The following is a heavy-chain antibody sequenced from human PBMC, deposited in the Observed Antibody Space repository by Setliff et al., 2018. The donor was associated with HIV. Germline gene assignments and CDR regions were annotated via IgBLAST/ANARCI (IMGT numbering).Heavy chain of an antibody. V-gene: IGHV1-2*02. CDR1: GYTFSAYN. D-gene: IGHD4-17*01. CDR2: INPNSGDT. Sequence: ASVKVSCKVSGYTFSAYNMHWVRQAPGQGLEWMGWINPNSGDTNYAQKFQGRVTLTRDTSITTAYMELRRLTSDDTAVYYCAKFYGDYHAFDIWGQGTMVTVSS. CDR3: AKFYGDYHAFDI. J-gene: IGHJ3*02.